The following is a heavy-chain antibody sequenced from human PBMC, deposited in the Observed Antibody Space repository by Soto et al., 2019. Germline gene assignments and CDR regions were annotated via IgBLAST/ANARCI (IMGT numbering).Heavy chain of an antibody. V-gene: IGHV4-31*03. J-gene: IGHJ4*02. CDR1: GGSINSGDSS. CDR3: GRDAPGVAPY. CDR2: INYRGTT. D-gene: IGHD2-15*01. Sequence: QVQLQESGPGLVRPAQTLSLTCTVSGGSINSGDSSWNWIRQNPEKGLEWIGYINYRGTTFYNPSLKSRIIISADTSENQFSLKLNSVTAADTAVYYCGRDAPGVAPYWGQGTLVTVSS.